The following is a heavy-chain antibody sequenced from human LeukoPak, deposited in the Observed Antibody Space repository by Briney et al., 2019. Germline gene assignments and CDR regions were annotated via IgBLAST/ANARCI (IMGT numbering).Heavy chain of an antibody. D-gene: IGHD3-22*01. V-gene: IGHV3-7*04. CDR3: ARGTYYYDSSGYYVFDS. CDR2: INQEGSEK. Sequence: PGGSLRLSCAASGFTFSHYWMSWVRQAPGKGLEGVANINQEGSEKYYVDSVKGRFTISRDNAKNSLYLQMNSLRAEDTAVYYCARGTYYYDSSGYYVFDSWGQGTLVTVSS. CDR1: GFTFSHYW. J-gene: IGHJ4*02.